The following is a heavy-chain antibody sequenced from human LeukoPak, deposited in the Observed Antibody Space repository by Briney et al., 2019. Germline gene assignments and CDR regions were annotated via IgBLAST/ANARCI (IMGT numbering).Heavy chain of an antibody. CDR3: ARGTPPSNYFDY. J-gene: IGHJ4*02. D-gene: IGHD2-15*01. CDR2: IIPIFGTA. V-gene: IGHV1-69*01. Sequence: GSSVKVSCKASGGTFSSYAISRVRQAPGQGLEWMGGIIPIFGTANYAQKFQGRVTITADESTSTAYMELSSLRSEDTAVYYCARGTPPSNYFDYWGQGTLVTVSS. CDR1: GGTFSSYA.